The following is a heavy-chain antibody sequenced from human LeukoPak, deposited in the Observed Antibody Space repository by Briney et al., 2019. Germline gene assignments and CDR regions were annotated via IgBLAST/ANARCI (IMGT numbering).Heavy chain of an antibody. CDR1: VFTFITYW. CDR2: IKQDESEK. Sequence: GGSLRLSCAASVFTFITYWMSWVRQAPGKGLEWVANIKQDESEKYYADSVKGRFTVSRDNAMTSLYLQMNSLKAEDTAVYYCARIRYNSGWYWFDPWGQGTLVTVSS. CDR3: ARIRYNSGWYWFDP. V-gene: IGHV3-7*02. D-gene: IGHD6-19*01. J-gene: IGHJ5*02.